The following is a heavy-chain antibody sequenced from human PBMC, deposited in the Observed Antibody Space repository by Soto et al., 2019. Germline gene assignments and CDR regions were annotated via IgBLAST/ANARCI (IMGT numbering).Heavy chain of an antibody. J-gene: IGHJ6*02. CDR3: ARGGYYDSSGSRNYHYYGLKV. D-gene: IGHD3-22*01. CDR2: VSPYDGKT. Sequence: QAQLMQSGAEVKRPGASVKVSCRSSAYTFSSYGITWVRQAPGQGLEWLGWVSPYDGKTNYAPSFQGRVYMSTDTSANTAYMELRSLRVDDTANYYCARGGYYDSSGSRNYHYYGLKVWGQGTPVTVS. CDR1: AYTFSSYG. V-gene: IGHV1-18*04.